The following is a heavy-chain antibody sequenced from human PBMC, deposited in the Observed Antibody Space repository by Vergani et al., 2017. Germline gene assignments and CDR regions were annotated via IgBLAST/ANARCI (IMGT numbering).Heavy chain of an antibody. CDR2: IHYSGST. D-gene: IGHD6-6*01. Sequence: QVQLQESGPGLVKPSQTLSLTCTVSGGSISSGGYYWSWIRQHPGKGLEWIGSIHYSGSTYYNPSLKIRVTISVDTSKNQYSLKLGSVTAADTAVYYCARGPYRLVLFDYWGQGTLVTVSS. V-gene: IGHV4-31*03. CDR1: GGSISSGGYY. CDR3: ARGPYRLVLFDY. J-gene: IGHJ4*02.